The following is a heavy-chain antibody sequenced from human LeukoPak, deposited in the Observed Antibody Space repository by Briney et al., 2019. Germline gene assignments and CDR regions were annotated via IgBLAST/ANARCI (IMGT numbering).Heavy chain of an antibody. CDR2: IGTAGDT. V-gene: IGHV3-13*01. CDR1: GFTFSSYD. CDR3: ARGGRYDFWSGYYTGFFSSAFDI. D-gene: IGHD3-3*01. Sequence: GRSLRLSCAASGFTFSSYDMHWVRQATGKGLEWVSAIGTAGDTYYPGSVKGRFTISRENAENSLYLQMNSLRAGDTAVYYCARGGRYDFWSGYYTGFFSSAFDIWGQGTMVTVSS. J-gene: IGHJ3*02.